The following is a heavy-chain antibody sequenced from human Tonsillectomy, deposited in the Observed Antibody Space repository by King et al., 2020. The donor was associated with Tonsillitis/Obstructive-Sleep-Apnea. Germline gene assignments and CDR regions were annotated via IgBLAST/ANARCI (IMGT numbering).Heavy chain of an antibody. CDR1: GGTFSSYA. J-gene: IGHJ5*02. CDR3: ARARITIFGVVIIPSWFDP. CDR2: IIPIFGTA. D-gene: IGHD3-3*01. V-gene: IGHV1-69*01. Sequence: QLVQSGAEVKKPGSSVKVSCKASGGTFSSYAISWVRQAPGQGLEWMGGIIPIFGTANDAQKFQGRVTITADESTSTAYMELSSLRSEATAVYYCARARITIFGVVIIPSWFDPGRQGTLVTVSS.